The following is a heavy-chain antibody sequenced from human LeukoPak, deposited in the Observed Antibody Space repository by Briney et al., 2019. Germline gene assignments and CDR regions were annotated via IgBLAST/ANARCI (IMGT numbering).Heavy chain of an antibody. CDR2: IIPIFGTA. D-gene: IGHD2-15*01. J-gene: IGHJ6*04. CDR1: GYTFTSYA. V-gene: IGHV1-69*05. Sequence: ASVKVSCKASGYTFTSYAISWVRQAPGQGLEWMGRIIPIFGTANYAQKFQGRVTITTDESTSTAYMELSSLRSEDTAVYYYARGNINCSGGSCYSAPTPDVWGKGTTVTVSS. CDR3: ARGNINCSGGSCYSAPTPDV.